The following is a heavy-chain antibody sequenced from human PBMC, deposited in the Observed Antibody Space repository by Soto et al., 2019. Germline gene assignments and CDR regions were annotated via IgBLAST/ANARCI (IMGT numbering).Heavy chain of an antibody. CDR1: GFTFSSYG. J-gene: IGHJ4*02. CDR2: ISGSGSAT. V-gene: IGHV3-23*01. CDR3: AKSPKSTNWYRNFDC. Sequence: GGSLRLSCAASGFTFSSYGMSWVRQAPGKGLEWVSAISGSGSATYYADSVKGRFTISRDNSKNTLYLQMSSLRAEDTAVYYCAKSPKSTNWYRNFDCWGLGNLVTVSS. D-gene: IGHD6-13*01.